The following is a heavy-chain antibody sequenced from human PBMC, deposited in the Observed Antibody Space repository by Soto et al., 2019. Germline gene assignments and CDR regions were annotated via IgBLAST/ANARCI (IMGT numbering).Heavy chain of an antibody. D-gene: IGHD6-6*01. J-gene: IGHJ6*02. CDR1: GGTFSSYA. CDR2: IIPIFGTA. V-gene: IGHV1-69*13. CDR3: AAGLVPKEAYYYYGMDV. Sequence: SVKVSCKASGGTFSSYAISWVRQAPGQGLEWMGGIIPIFGTANYAQKFQGRVTITADESTSTAYMELSSLRSEDTAVYYCAAGLVPKEAYYYYGMDVWGQGTTVTVSS.